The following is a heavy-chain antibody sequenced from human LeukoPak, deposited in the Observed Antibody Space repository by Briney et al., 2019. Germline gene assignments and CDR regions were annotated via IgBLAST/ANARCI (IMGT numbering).Heavy chain of an antibody. CDR3: ARDGSARYYFDY. D-gene: IGHD5-18*01. CDR1: GFTFSSYS. Sequence: PGGSLRLSCAASGFTFSSYSMNWVRQAPGKGLEWVSSISSSSSYIYYADSVKGRFTISRDNAKNSLYLQMNSLRAEDTAVYYCARDGSARYYFDYWGRGTLVTVSS. J-gene: IGHJ4*02. CDR2: ISSSSSYI. V-gene: IGHV3-21*01.